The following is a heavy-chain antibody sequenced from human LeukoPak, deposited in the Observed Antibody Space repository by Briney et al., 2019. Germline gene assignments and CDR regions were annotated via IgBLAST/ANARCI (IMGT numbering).Heavy chain of an antibody. D-gene: IGHD3-9*01. V-gene: IGHV1-18*01. CDR1: GYTFTSYG. J-gene: IGHJ6*02. CDR3: ARDFYDTLTDDYYYYDGMDV. Sequence: ASVKVSCKPSGYTFTSYGISWVRQAPGQGLEWMEWISAYNGNTNYAQKLQGTVTITTDTSTRTAHMELRSLRSDDTAVYYCARDFYDTLTDDYYYYDGMDVWGQGTTVTVSS. CDR2: ISAYNGNT.